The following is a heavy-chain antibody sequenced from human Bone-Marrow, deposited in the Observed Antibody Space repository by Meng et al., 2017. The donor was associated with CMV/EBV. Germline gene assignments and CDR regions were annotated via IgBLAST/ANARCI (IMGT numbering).Heavy chain of an antibody. J-gene: IGHJ6*02. V-gene: IGHV3-23*01. CDR1: GFTFSSYA. Sequence: GGSLRPSCAVSGFTFSSYAMSWVRQAPGKGMEWVSSISVSGGSAYYADSVKGRFTISRDNSKNTLSLQTNSLRAEVTAVYYCARRPFRPVHHGSDTRGGMDVWGQGTTVTVSS. D-gene: IGHD3-10*01. CDR3: ARRPFRPVHHGSDTRGGMDV. CDR2: ISVSGGSA.